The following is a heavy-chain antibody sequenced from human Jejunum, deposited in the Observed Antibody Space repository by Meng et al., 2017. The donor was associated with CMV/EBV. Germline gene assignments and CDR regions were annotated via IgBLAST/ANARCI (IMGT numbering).Heavy chain of an antibody. Sequence: CPASGFTFSNYMMSCVRQAPGKGLEWVSSISISGYRYYADSVKGRFTISRDDAESSLFLQMNSLGAEDTAVYYCARVLKGGTYFDNWGQGTQVTVSS. J-gene: IGHJ4*02. CDR1: GFTFSNYM. CDR3: ARVLKGGTYFDN. V-gene: IGHV3-21*01. CDR2: ISISGYR. D-gene: IGHD1-26*01.